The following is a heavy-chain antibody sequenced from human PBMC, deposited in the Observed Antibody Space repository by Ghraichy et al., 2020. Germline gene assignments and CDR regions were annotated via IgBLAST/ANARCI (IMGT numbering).Heavy chain of an antibody. CDR1: GFTFSGYS. V-gene: IGHV3-48*02. Sequence: GGSLRLSYVGSGFTFSGYSMNWVRQSPGKGLEWVSYITSRGRSIFYAASVKGRFTISRDNTRNSLSLQMNSLTDEDTAVYYCARASRVVRFYYYDAMDVWGKGT. J-gene: IGHJ6*03. CDR3: ARASRVVRFYYYDAMDV. CDR2: ITSRGRSI. D-gene: IGHD4-23*01.